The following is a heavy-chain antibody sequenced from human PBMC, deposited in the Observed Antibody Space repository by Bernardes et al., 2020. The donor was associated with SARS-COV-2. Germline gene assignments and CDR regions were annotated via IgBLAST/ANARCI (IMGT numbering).Heavy chain of an antibody. CDR3: VRVSGHFGSGTNVFYY. Sequence: SETLSLTCTVSGVSVSSYYWSWIRQPPGKGLEWIGYLYYNGSTGYNPSLKSRVTISVDTSQNQFSLRLNSVTAADTAVYYCVRVSGHFGSGTNVFYYWGQGPLVTVSS. D-gene: IGHD3-10*01. CDR2: LYYNGST. CDR1: GVSVSSYY. J-gene: IGHJ4*02. V-gene: IGHV4-59*02.